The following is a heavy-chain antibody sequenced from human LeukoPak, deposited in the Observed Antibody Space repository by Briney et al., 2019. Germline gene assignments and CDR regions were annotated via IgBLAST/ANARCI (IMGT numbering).Heavy chain of an antibody. D-gene: IGHD6-19*01. J-gene: IGHJ4*02. V-gene: IGHV1-69*13. CDR1: GGTFSSYV. CDR3: ARGALTPGPIAVETTHFDY. CDR2: IIPILGAP. Sequence: ASVKVSCKASGGTFSSYVISWVRQAPGQGLEWMGRIIPILGAPNYAQKFQGRVTITADESTGTACMELRSLRSEDTAVYYCARGALTPGPIAVETTHFDYWGQGTPVAVSS.